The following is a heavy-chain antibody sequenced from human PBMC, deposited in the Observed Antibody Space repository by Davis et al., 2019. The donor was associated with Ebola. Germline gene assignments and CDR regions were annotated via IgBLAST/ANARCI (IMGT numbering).Heavy chain of an antibody. V-gene: IGHV4-34*01. Sequence: PSETLSLTCGVYGGSFSGYVWSWIRQSPGQGLEWIGEINHHGRATYNPSLKSRVIISLDTSKNQFSLNLLSLTAADTSLYFCARGYYFDSWGQGTQVTVSS. CDR2: INHHGRA. J-gene: IGHJ4*02. D-gene: IGHD3-10*01. CDR3: ARGYYFDS. CDR1: GGSFSGYV.